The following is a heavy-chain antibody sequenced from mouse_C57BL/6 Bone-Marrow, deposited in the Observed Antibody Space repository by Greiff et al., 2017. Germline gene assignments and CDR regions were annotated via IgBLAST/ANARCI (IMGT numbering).Heavy chain of an antibody. V-gene: IGHV2-2*01. Sequence: VKLMESGPGLVQPSQSLSITCTVSGFSLTSYGVHWVRQSPGKGLEWLGVIWSGGSTDYNAAFISRLSISKDNSKSQVFFKMNSLQADDTAIYYCARKPDYDYHYWYFDVWGTGTTVTVSS. D-gene: IGHD2-4*01. CDR1: GFSLTSYG. CDR3: ARKPDYDYHYWYFDV. J-gene: IGHJ1*03. CDR2: IWSGGST.